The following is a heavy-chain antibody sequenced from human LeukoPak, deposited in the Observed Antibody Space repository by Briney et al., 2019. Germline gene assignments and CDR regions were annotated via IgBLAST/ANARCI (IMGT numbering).Heavy chain of an antibody. V-gene: IGHV1-24*01. CDR1: GYTLTELS. CDR3: ARIRDGYNDAYDI. Sequence: ASVKVSCKVSGYTLTELSMHWVRQAPGKGLEWVGGFDPEDGETIYAQKFQGRLTMTSDTSARTVYMELSSLRSEDTAVYYCARIRDGYNDAYDIWGQGTVVTVPS. CDR2: FDPEDGET. J-gene: IGHJ3*02. D-gene: IGHD5-24*01.